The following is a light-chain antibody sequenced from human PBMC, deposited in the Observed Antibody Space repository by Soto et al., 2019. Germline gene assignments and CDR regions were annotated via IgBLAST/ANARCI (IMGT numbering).Light chain of an antibody. CDR2: KAS. CDR3: QQYSSYSVT. CDR1: QSISSW. Sequence: DIQMTQSTSTLSASGGDRVTITCRASQSISSWFAWYQQKPAKAPKLLIYKASNLESGVPSRFSGSGSGTEFTLTISSLQPDDFATYYCQQYSSYSVTFGEGTKVEIK. V-gene: IGKV1-5*03. J-gene: IGKJ4*01.